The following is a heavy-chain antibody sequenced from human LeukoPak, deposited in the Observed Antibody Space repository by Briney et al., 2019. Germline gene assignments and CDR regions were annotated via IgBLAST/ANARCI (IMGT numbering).Heavy chain of an antibody. V-gene: IGHV3-30*01. Sequence: GGSLRLSCAASGFTFSSYAMHWVRQAPGKGLEWVAVISYDGSNKYYADSVKGRFTISRDNSKNTLYLQMNSLRAEDTAVYYCARDGSYSSPSLYYYYYYMDVWGKGTTVTVSS. CDR3: ARDGSYSSPSLYYYYYYMDV. CDR2: ISYDGSNK. CDR1: GFTFSSYA. J-gene: IGHJ6*03. D-gene: IGHD6-13*01.